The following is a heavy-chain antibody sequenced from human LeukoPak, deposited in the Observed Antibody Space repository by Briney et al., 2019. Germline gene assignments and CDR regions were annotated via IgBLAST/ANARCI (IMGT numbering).Heavy chain of an antibody. Sequence: PGGSLRLSRAVTGFTFSSYSMNWVRQGPGKGLEWVSSISSSSSYIYYADSVKGRFTISRDNAKNSLYLQMNSLRAEDTAVYYCARAGYSSSWYEIDYWGQGALVTVSS. CDR3: ARAGYSSSWYEIDY. D-gene: IGHD6-13*01. CDR2: ISSSSSYI. V-gene: IGHV3-21*01. CDR1: GFTFSSYS. J-gene: IGHJ4*02.